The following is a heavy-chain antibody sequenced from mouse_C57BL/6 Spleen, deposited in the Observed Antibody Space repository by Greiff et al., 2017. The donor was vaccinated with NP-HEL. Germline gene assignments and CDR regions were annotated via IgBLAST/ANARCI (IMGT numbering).Heavy chain of an antibody. V-gene: IGHV5-6*01. CDR3: ARQTRRDFDY. Sequence: EVMLVESGGDLVKPGGSLKLSCAASGFTFSSYGMSWVRQTPDKRLEWVATISSGGSYTYYPDSVKGRFTISRDNAKNTLYLQMSSLKSEDTAMYYCARQTRRDFDYWGQGTTLTVSS. CDR1: GFTFSSYG. CDR2: ISSGGSYT. J-gene: IGHJ2*01.